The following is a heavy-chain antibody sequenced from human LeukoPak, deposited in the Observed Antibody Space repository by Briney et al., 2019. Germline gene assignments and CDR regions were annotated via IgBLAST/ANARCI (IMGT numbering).Heavy chain of an antibody. V-gene: IGHV3-11*06. J-gene: IGHJ3*02. Sequence: PGGSLRLSCAASGFIFSDYYMSWIRQAPGKGLEWVSYISSSSSYTNYADSVKGRFTISRDNAKNSLYLQMNSLRGEDTAVYYCARGGLNYADASDIWGQGTMVTVSS. CDR1: GFIFSDYY. CDR3: ARGGLNYADASDI. D-gene: IGHD4-11*01. CDR2: ISSSSSYT.